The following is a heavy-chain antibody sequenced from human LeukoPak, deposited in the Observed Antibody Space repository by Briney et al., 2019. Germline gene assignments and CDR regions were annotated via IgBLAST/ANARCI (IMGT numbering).Heavy chain of an antibody. CDR3: ARRGIDSRAFDI. CDR2: VVSTGDI. Sequence: SETLSLTCSVSGGSITPFYWSWIRQPPGKGLEWIGFVVSTGDINYSPSLKSRVTMLVDTSKNEFSLNLSSVTAADTAVYYCARRGIDSRAFDIWGQGTMVTVSS. V-gene: IGHV4-59*08. CDR1: GGSITPFY. D-gene: IGHD3-22*01. J-gene: IGHJ3*02.